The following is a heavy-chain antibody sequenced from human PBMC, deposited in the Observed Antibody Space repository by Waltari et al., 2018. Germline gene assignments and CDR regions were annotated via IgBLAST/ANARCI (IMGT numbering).Heavy chain of an antibody. D-gene: IGHD6-19*01. CDR2: IYYSGRT. Sequence: QLQLQESGPGLVKPSETLSLTCTVSGGSIRSSTPYWGRIRQPPGKGLEWIGSIYYSGRTYYNPSLKSRVTISVDTSKNQFSLKLSSVTAADTAVYYCARRTAVTGTYFWGQGTLVTVSS. CDR1: GGSIRSSTPY. J-gene: IGHJ4*02. CDR3: ARRTAVTGTYF. V-gene: IGHV4-39*01.